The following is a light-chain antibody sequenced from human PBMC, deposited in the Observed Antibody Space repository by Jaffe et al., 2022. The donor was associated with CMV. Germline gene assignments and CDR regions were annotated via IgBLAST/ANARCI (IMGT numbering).Light chain of an antibody. Sequence: EIVLTQSPGTLSLSPGEGATLSCRASQVVKSNYLAWYQQRPGQAPRLLIFGASSRAIGIPDRFSGSGFGTDFTLTVSRLEPEDFAVYYCHQYGNLPGTFGPGTNLEIK. CDR3: HQYGNLPGT. V-gene: IGKV3-20*01. CDR1: QVVKSNY. J-gene: IGKJ2*01. CDR2: GAS.